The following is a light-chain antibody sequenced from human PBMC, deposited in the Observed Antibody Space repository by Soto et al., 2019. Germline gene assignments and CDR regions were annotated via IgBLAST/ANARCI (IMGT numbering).Light chain of an antibody. CDR1: QSISDY. Sequence: DIQMTQSPSSLSASVGDRVTITCRASQSISDYLNWYQQKPGKAPKLLIYAASSLQSGVPSRFSGSGSGTEFTLTISSLQPEDFATYYCQQSYSSSTITFGQGTRLEIK. V-gene: IGKV1-39*01. CDR2: AAS. J-gene: IGKJ5*01. CDR3: QQSYSSSTIT.